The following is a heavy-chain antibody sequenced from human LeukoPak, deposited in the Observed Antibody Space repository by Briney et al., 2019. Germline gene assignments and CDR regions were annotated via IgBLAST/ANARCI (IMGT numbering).Heavy chain of an antibody. CDR2: IKEDESAK. V-gene: IGHV3-7*01. CDR1: GFTFRSYW. D-gene: IGHD1-26*01. Sequence: PGGSLRLSCAASGFTFRSYWMAWVRQAPGKGLEWVANIKEDESAKHQADSVKGRFTISRDNAQNSGYLQMSSLSGQDTAVYYCARDVGGSLDYWGQGTLVTVSS. J-gene: IGHJ4*02. CDR3: ARDVGGSLDY.